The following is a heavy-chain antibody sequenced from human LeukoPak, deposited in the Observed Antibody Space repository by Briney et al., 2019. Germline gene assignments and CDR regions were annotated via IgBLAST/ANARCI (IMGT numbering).Heavy chain of an antibody. CDR2: ISGSGGST. CDR1: GFTFSSYA. CDR3: ATPLGDFWSGYRARTDY. J-gene: IGHJ4*02. D-gene: IGHD3-3*01. V-gene: IGHV3-23*01. Sequence: QPGGSLRLSCAASGFTFSSYAMSWVRQAPGKGLEWVSAISGSGGSTYYADSVKGRFTISRDNSKNTLYLQMSSLRAEDTAVYYCATPLGDFWSGYRARTDYWGQGTLVTVSS.